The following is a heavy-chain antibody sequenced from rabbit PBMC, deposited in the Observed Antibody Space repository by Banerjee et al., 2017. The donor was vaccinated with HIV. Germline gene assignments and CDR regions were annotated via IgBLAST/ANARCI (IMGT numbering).Heavy chain of an antibody. CDR1: GFTLSSTYW. D-gene: IGHD6-1*01. V-gene: IGHV1S45*01. CDR2: IYTGNGSA. J-gene: IGHJ4*01. CDR3: ASDTDYGGYGYGFFHL. Sequence: QEQLVESGGDLVKPEGSLTLTCTASGFTLSSTYWICWVRQAPGKGLEWIGCIYTGNGSAYYASWAKGRFTISKTSSTTVTLQMTSLTAADTATYFCASDTDYGGYGYGFFHLWGQGTLVTVS.